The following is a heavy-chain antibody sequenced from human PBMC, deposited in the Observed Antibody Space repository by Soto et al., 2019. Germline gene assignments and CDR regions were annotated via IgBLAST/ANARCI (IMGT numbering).Heavy chain of an antibody. D-gene: IGHD6-13*01. CDR3: ARGGYSGLSY. J-gene: IGHJ4*02. CDR1: GGSFSGYY. V-gene: IGHV4-34*01. CDR2: INHSGSN. Sequence: QVQLQQWGAGLLKPSETLSLTCAVYGGSFSGYYWSWIRQPPGKGLEWIGEINHSGSNNYNPSLKSRVTISVDTSKNQFSLKLRSVTAADTAVYYCARGGYSGLSYWGQGTLVTVSS.